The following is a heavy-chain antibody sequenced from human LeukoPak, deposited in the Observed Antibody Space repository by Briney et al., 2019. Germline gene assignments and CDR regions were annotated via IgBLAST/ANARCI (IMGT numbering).Heavy chain of an antibody. Sequence: SETLSLTCTVSGGSISSSSYYWGWIRQPPGKGLEWIGSIYYSGSTYYNPSLKSRVTISVDTSKNQFSLKLSSVTAADTAVHYCARRLYSSSSHGRYYYYYMDVWGKGTTVTVSS. CDR2: IYYSGST. D-gene: IGHD6-6*01. V-gene: IGHV4-39*01. CDR3: ARRLYSSSSHGRYYYYYMDV. CDR1: GGSISSSSYY. J-gene: IGHJ6*03.